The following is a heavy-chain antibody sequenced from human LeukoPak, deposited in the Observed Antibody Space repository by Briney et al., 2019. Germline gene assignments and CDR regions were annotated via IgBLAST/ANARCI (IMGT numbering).Heavy chain of an antibody. CDR2: ISSSGSTI. CDR1: GFTFSDYY. V-gene: IGHV3-11*04. Sequence: GGSLRLSCAASGFTFSDYYMSWIRQAPGKGLEWVSYISSSGSTIYYADSVKGRFTISRDNAKNSLYLQMNSLRAEDTAMYYCARDPPYSSSSVYFDYWVQGTQVTVSS. CDR3: ARDPPYSSSSVYFDY. D-gene: IGHD6-6*01. J-gene: IGHJ4*02.